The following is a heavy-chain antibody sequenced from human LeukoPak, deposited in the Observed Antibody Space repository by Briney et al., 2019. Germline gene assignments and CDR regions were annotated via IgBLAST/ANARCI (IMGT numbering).Heavy chain of an antibody. CDR1: GFTLSSYA. D-gene: IGHD1-1*01. J-gene: IGHJ3*02. CDR3: AKDTTLVLDAFDI. V-gene: IGHV3-23*01. CDR2: ISGSGGST. Sequence: GGSLRLSCAVSGFTLSSYAMSWVRQAPWKGLEWVSGISGSGGSTYYADSVKGRFTISRDNSKNTLYLQVNSLRAEDTAVYYCAKDTTLVLDAFDIWGQGTMVTVSS.